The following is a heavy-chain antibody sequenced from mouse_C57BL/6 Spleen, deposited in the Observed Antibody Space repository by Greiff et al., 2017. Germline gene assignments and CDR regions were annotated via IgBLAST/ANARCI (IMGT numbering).Heavy chain of an antibody. V-gene: IGHV5-16*01. CDR3: ARDYSYGGGFDY. D-gene: IGHD2-12*01. Sequence: EVKVVESEGGLVQPGSSMKLSCTASGFTFSDYYMAWVRQVPEKGLEWVANINYDGSSPYYLDSLKSRFIISRDNAKNILYLQRRSLKSEDTATYYFARDYSYGGGFDYWGQGTTLTVSS. J-gene: IGHJ2*01. CDR2: INYDGSSP. CDR1: GFTFSDYY.